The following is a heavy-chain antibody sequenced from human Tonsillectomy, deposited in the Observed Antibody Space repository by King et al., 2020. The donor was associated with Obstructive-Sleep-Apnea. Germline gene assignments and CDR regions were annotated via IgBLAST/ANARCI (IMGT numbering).Heavy chain of an antibody. V-gene: IGHV4-31*03. CDR3: ARNAGFGELSAFDI. Sequence: QLQESGPGLVKPSQTLSLTCTVSGGSISSGGYFWSWIRQHPGKGLEWIGYIYYSWSTYYNPSLKSRVTISVDTSKNQFSLNLSSVTAADTAVYYCARNAGFGELSAFDIWGQGTMVTVSS. CDR2: IYYSWST. D-gene: IGHD3-10*01. CDR1: GGSISSGGYF. J-gene: IGHJ3*02.